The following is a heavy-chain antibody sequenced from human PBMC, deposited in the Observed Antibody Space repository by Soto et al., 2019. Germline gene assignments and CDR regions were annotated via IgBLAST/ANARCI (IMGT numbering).Heavy chain of an antibody. CDR3: ALARIAAAGTRGYYYGMDV. D-gene: IGHD6-13*01. CDR1: GYTFTSYG. J-gene: IGHJ6*02. V-gene: IGHV1-18*01. Sequence: ASVKVSCKASGYTFTSYGISWVRQAPGQGLEWMGWISAYNGNTNYAQKLQGRVTMTTDTSTSTAYMELRSLRSDDTAVYYCALARIAAAGTRGYYYGMDVWGQGTRSPSP. CDR2: ISAYNGNT.